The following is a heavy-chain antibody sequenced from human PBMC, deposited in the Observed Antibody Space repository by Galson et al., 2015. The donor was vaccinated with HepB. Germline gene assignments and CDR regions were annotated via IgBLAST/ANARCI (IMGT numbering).Heavy chain of an antibody. D-gene: IGHD3-22*01. CDR3: ARDRSDGDSSGNAEDVFDM. Sequence: SVKVSCKASGYTFSSYYMHWVRQAPGQGLEWMGIINPSGDSTMYAEKFQGRVTMTRDTSTRTLYMELSSLRSEDTAVYYCARDRSDGDSSGNAEDVFDMWGQGTMVTVSS. J-gene: IGHJ3*02. CDR2: INPSGDST. V-gene: IGHV1-46*03. CDR1: GYTFSSYY.